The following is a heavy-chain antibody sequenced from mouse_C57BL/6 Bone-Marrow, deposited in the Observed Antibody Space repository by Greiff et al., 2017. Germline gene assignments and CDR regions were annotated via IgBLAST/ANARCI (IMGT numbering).Heavy chain of an antibody. CDR1: GYTFTDYY. V-gene: IGHV1-26*01. Sequence: EVQLQQSGPELVKPGASVKISCKASGYTFTDYYMNWVKQSHGKSLEWIGDINPNNGGTSYNQKFKGKATLTVDKSSSTAYMELRSLTSEDSAVYYCARGKAIRDYFDYWGQGTTLTVSS. J-gene: IGHJ2*01. CDR2: INPNNGGT. CDR3: ARGKAIRDYFDY. D-gene: IGHD1-1*01.